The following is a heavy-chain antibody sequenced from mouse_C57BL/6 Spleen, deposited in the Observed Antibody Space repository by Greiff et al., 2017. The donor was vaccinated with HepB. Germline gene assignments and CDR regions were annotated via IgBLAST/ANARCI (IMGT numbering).Heavy chain of an antibody. CDR1: GYTFTSYW. CDR3: ARGGTSYDYDSFDY. J-gene: IGHJ2*01. V-gene: IGHV1-72*01. Sequence: VQLQQSGAELVKPGASVKLSCKASGYTFTSYWMHWVKQRPGRGLEWIGRIDPNSGGTKYNEKFKSKATLTVDKPSSTAYMQLSILTSEDSAVYYCARGGTSYDYDSFDYWGQGTTLTVSS. CDR2: IDPNSGGT. D-gene: IGHD2-4*01.